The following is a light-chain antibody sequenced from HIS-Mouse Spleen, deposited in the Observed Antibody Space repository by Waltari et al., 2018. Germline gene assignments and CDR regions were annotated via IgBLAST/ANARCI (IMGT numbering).Light chain of an antibody. CDR3: QQANSFPSFTLVT. J-gene: IGKJ3*01. CDR2: AAS. V-gene: IGKV1-12*02. CDR1: QGISSC. Sequence: DIQMTQSPSSVSASVGDRVTITCRASQGISSCLAWYQQKPGKAPKLLIYAASSLQSRVPSRFSGSGSGTDFTLTISSLQPEDFATYYCQQANSFPSFTLVTVGPGTKVDIK.